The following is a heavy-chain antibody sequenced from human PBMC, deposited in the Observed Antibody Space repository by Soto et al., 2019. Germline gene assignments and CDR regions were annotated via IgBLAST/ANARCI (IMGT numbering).Heavy chain of an antibody. CDR2: IDPSDSYT. CDR3: ARGAGISPSHYYYGMDV. V-gene: IGHV5-10-1*01. J-gene: IGHJ6*02. Sequence: PGESLKISCNGSGYSFTSYWISWVRQMPGKGLEWMGRIDPSDSYTNYSPSFQGHVTISADKSISTAYLQWSSLKASGTAMYYCARGAGISPSHYYYGMDVWGQGTTVTV. CDR1: GYSFTSYW. D-gene: IGHD6-19*01.